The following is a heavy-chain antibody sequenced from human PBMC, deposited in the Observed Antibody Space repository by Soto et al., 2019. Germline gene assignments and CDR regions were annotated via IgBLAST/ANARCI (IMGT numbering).Heavy chain of an antibody. CDR2: TSSDGNNE. CDR1: RFTFSNYA. J-gene: IGHJ4*02. Sequence: GGSLRLSCAASRFTFSNYAMHWVRQAPGKGLEWVALTSSDGNNEYYTDSVKGRFTISRDNSKNTLFLQMNSPRPEDTAVYYCAKDKGVFNWATSYFDYWGQGALVTVSS. D-gene: IGHD1-1*01. CDR3: AKDKGVFNWATSYFDY. V-gene: IGHV3-30*18.